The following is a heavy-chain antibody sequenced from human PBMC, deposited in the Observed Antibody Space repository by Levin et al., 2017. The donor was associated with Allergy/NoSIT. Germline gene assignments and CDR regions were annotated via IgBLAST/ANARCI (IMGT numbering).Heavy chain of an antibody. D-gene: IGHD2-21*02. Sequence: SETLSLTCTVSGGSISSGDYYWSWIRQPPGKGLEWIGYIYYSGSTYYNPSLKSRVTISVDTSKNQFSLKLSSVTAADTAVYYCARDELELGDGRGPTGGAFDIWGQGTMVTVSS. CDR2: IYYSGST. CDR1: GGSISSGDYY. J-gene: IGHJ3*02. V-gene: IGHV4-30-4*01. CDR3: ARDELELGDGRGPTGGAFDI.